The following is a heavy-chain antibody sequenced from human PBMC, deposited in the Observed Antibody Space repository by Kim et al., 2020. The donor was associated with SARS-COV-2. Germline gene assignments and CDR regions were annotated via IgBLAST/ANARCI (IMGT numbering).Heavy chain of an antibody. CDR1: GFTFSSYG. D-gene: IGHD3-10*01. CDR3: ARDSSKNYGSGSSSPKPRKGYFDL. CDR2: ISYDGSNK. J-gene: IGHJ2*01. Sequence: GGSLRLSCAASGFTFSSYGMHWVRQAPGKGLEWVAVISYDGSNKYYADSVKGRFTISRDNSKNTLYLQMNSLRAEDTAVYYCARDSSKNYGSGSSSPKPRKGYFDLWGRGTLVTVSS. V-gene: IGHV3-33*05.